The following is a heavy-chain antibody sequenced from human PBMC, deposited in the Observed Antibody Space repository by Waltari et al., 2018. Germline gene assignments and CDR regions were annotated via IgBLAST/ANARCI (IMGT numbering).Heavy chain of an antibody. V-gene: IGHV4-39*07. D-gene: IGHD3-9*01. CDR2: IYYSGNT. CDR1: GVSISSSHYY. J-gene: IGHJ4*02. Sequence: QLQESGPGLMKTSETLSLTCTVSGVSISSSHYYWGWIRQPPGKGLEWIGSIYYSGNTYYNPSLKSRATVAVDTSKNQFSLNLISVTAADTAVYFCARDFTVRYFDWLSQGDLYYFDNWGQGTLVTVSS. CDR3: ARDFTVRYFDWLSQGDLYYFDN.